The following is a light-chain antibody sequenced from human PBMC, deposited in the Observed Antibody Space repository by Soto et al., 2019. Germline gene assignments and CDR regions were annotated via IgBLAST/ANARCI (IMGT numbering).Light chain of an antibody. CDR3: QKLNAYPPWT. V-gene: IGKV1-9*01. CDR1: QGISSN. J-gene: IGKJ1*01. Sequence: PLTQSPSSLSASVGDRVTITCRASQGISSNLAWYQQKPGRAPKLLIFGASTLQSGVTSRFSGSGSGTDFNLTISSLQPEDFATYFCQKLNAYPPWTFGQGTKVEIK. CDR2: GAS.